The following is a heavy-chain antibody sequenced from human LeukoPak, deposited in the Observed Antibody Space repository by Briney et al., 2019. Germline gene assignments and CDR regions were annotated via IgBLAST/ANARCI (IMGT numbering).Heavy chain of an antibody. Sequence: PSETLSLTCTVSGGSISSYYWSWIRQPAGKGLEWIGRIYTSGSTNYNPSLKSRVTMSVGTSKNQFSLKLSSVTAADTAVYYCARALPDSSGYYLTIDYWGQGTLVTVSS. J-gene: IGHJ4*02. CDR3: ARALPDSSGYYLTIDY. D-gene: IGHD3-22*01. CDR2: IYTSGST. CDR1: GGSISSYY. V-gene: IGHV4-4*07.